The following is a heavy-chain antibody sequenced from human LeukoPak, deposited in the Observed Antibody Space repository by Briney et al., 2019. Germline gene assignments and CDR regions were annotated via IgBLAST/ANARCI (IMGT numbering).Heavy chain of an antibody. J-gene: IGHJ5*02. CDR1: GGSISSSSYY. D-gene: IGHD2-2*01. CDR2: IYYSGST. V-gene: IGHV4-39*01. Sequence: SETLSLTCTVSGGSISSSSYYWGWIRQPPGQGLEWIGSIYYSGSTYHNPSLKSRVTISVDTSKNQFSLKLSSVTAADTAVYYCARHAIPFRLDWFDPWGQGTLVTVSS. CDR3: ARHAIPFRLDWFDP.